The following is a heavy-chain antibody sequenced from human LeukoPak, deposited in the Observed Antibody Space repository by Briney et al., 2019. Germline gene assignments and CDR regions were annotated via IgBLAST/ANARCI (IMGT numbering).Heavy chain of an antibody. CDR3: ARGRGYSYGTSFDY. Sequence: PSETLSLTCTVSGGSITSSSYYWGWIRQPPGKGLEWIGNIYYSGSTYYNPSLKSRVTISVDRSKNQFSLKLSSVTAADTAVYYCARGRGYSYGTSFDYWGQGTLVTVSS. CDR1: GGSITSSSYY. CDR2: IYYSGST. D-gene: IGHD5-18*01. J-gene: IGHJ4*02. V-gene: IGHV4-39*07.